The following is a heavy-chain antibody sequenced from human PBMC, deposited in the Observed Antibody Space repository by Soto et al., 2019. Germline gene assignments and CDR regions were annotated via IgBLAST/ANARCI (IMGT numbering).Heavy chain of an antibody. V-gene: IGHV1-2*04. CDR1: GYTFTGYY. J-gene: IGHJ6*04. D-gene: IGHD3-10*01. CDR3: ARDQLLYGSGSYYKSYYGMDV. Sequence: ASVKVSCKASGYTFTGYYMHWVRQAPGQGLEWMGWINPNSGGTNYAQKFQGWVTMTRDTSISTAYMELSRLRSDDTAVYYCARDQLLYGSGSYYKSYYGMDVWGKGTTATVSS. CDR2: INPNSGGT.